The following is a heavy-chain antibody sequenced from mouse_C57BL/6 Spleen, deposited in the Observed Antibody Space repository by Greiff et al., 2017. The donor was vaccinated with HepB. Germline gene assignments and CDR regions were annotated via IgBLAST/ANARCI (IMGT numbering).Heavy chain of an antibody. J-gene: IGHJ2*01. D-gene: IGHD4-1*01. CDR2: IWWDDDK. Sequence: QVTLKVSGPGILQPSQALILTCSFSGFSLSTFGMCVGWIRQPSGKGLEWLAHIWWDDDKYYNPALKSRLTISKYTSTNQVFLKSANMDTGGTATYYCDRIYWDGYYIDYWGQVTTPTVA. CDR1: GFSLSTFGMC. V-gene: IGHV8-8*01. CDR3: DRIYWDGYYIDY.